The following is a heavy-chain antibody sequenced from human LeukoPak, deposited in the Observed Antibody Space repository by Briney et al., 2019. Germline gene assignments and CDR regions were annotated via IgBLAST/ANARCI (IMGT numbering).Heavy chain of an antibody. CDR1: GYSFTTYW. D-gene: IGHD3-10*01. CDR2: IYPGDSTT. Sequence: GESLKISCKASGYSFTTYWIGWVRQMPGEGLEWMGVIYPGDSTTRYSPSFQGQVTISVDESISTANLQWSSLKASDSAMYFCARHRPGVKVYYYGGRDVGGKGTTVTVSS. V-gene: IGHV5-51*01. J-gene: IGHJ6*04. CDR3: ARHRPGVKVYYYGGRDV.